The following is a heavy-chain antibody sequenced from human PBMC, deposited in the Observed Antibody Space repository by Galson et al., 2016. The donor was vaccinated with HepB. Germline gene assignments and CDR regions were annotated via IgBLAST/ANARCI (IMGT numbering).Heavy chain of an antibody. CDR1: GYTFTSYA. J-gene: IGHJ3*02. V-gene: IGHV1-3*01. Sequence: SVKVSCKASGYTFTSYAIHWVRQAPGQGLEWMGRVHGANGNTIYSPKFQGRVTMTRDTSASTVYMELSSLRSEDTAIYYCARDQERCNPASGSHPGAFDIWGQGTMVTVSS. CDR3: ARDQERCNPASGSHPGAFDI. D-gene: IGHD1-14*01. CDR2: VHGANGNT.